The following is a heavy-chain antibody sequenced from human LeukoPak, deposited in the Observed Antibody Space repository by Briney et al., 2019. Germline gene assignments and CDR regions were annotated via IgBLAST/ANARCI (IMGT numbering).Heavy chain of an antibody. V-gene: IGHV1-2*02. D-gene: IGHD6-13*01. Sequence: GASVKVSCKASGYTFTGYYMHWVRQAPGQGLEWMGWINPNSGGTNYAQKFQGRVTMTRDTSISTAYMELSRLRSDDTAVYYCAIGDHFGSSWTQFDYWGQGTLVTVSS. CDR3: AIGDHFGSSWTQFDY. CDR2: INPNSGGT. CDR1: GYTFTGYY. J-gene: IGHJ4*02.